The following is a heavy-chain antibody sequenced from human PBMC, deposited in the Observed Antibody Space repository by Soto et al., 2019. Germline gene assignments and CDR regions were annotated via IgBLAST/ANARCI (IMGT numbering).Heavy chain of an antibody. J-gene: IGHJ4*02. Sequence: EVQLLESGGGLVQPGGSLRLSCAASGFTFSSYAMSWVRQAPGKGREWVSAISGSGGSTYYADSVKGRFTISRDNSKNTLYLQMNSLRAEDTAVYYCAKRGTRRGEFDYWGQGALVTVSS. CDR2: ISGSGGST. CDR1: GFTFSSYA. V-gene: IGHV3-23*01. D-gene: IGHD3-10*01. CDR3: AKRGTRRGEFDY.